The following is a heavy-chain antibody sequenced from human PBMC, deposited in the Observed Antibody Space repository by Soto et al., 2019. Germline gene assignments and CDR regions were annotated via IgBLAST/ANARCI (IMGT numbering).Heavy chain of an antibody. CDR1: GYTFTSYY. CDR2: INPSGGST. CDR3: AGDMATYYYDSSGYYPDAFDI. J-gene: IGHJ3*02. Sequence: ASVKVSCKASGYTFTSYYMHWVRQAPGQGLEWMGIINPSGGSTSYAQKFQGRVTMTRDTSTSTVYMELSSLRSEDTAVYYCAGDMATYYYDSSGYYPDAFDIWGQGTMVTVSS. D-gene: IGHD3-22*01. V-gene: IGHV1-46*01.